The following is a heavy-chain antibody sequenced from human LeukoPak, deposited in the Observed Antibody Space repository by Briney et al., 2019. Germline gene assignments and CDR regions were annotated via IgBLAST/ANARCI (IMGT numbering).Heavy chain of an antibody. D-gene: IGHD4-23*01. CDR2: IYYSGST. J-gene: IGHJ4*02. CDR3: ARGGGYSYFDY. CDR1: GGSISSYY. Sequence: SETLSLTCTVSGGSISSYYWSWIRQPPGKGLEWIGYIYYSGSTNYNPSLKSRVTISVDTSKNQFSLKLSSVTAADTAVYYCARGGGYSYFDYWGQGTLVTVSS. V-gene: IGHV4-59*01.